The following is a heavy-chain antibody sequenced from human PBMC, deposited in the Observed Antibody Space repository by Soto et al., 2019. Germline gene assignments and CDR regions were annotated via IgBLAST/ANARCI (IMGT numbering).Heavy chain of an antibody. Sequence: SETLSLTCTVSGGSISSSSYYWGWIRKPPGKGLEWIGSIYYSGSTYYNPSLKSRVTISVDTSKNQFSLKLSSVTAADTAVYYCARRSASGSYYFDYWGQGTLVTVSS. D-gene: IGHD1-26*01. CDR1: GGSISSSSYY. CDR2: IYYSGST. V-gene: IGHV4-39*01. J-gene: IGHJ4*02. CDR3: ARRSASGSYYFDY.